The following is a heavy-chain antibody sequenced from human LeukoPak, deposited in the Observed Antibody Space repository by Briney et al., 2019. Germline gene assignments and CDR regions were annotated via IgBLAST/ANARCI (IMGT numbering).Heavy chain of an antibody. V-gene: IGHV3-30*19. CDR3: ARDFLAVPAAIGY. CDR1: GFTFSSYG. Sequence: PGGSLRLSCAASGFTFSSYGMHWVRQAPGKGLEWVAVISYDGSNEYYTDSVRSRFSISRDNSKNTLYLQMNSLSAEDTAVYYCARDFLAVPAAIGYWGQGTLVTVSS. J-gene: IGHJ4*02. CDR2: ISYDGSNE. D-gene: IGHD2-2*02.